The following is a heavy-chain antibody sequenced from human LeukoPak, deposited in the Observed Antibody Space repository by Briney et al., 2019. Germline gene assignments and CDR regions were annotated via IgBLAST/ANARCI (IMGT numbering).Heavy chain of an antibody. CDR1: RLNFSSYS. CDR3: ARESYGDFYFDY. Sequence: AGGSLRLSCAASRLNFSSYSMHWVREAPGKGVEGVGLISKDGSITVYADSVKGRFTISRDNSKNTLYLQINSLRTEDTSVYFCARESYGDFYFDYWGQGTLVTVSS. J-gene: IGHJ4*02. D-gene: IGHD4-17*01. CDR2: ISKDGSIT. V-gene: IGHV3-30*04.